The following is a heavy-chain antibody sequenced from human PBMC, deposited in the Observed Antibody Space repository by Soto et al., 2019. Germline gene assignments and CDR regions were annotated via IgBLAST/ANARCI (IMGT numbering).Heavy chain of an antibody. CDR2: IIPIFCTA. Sequence: QVQLVQSGAEVKKPASSVKVSCKASGGTFSSYAISWVRQAPGQGLEWMGGIIPIFCTANYAQKFQGRVTSTADESTSTAYMELSSLRSEDTAVYYCARGWGSYYYGSGSYYMDYWGQGTLVTVSS. CDR1: GGTFSSYA. CDR3: ARGWGSYYYGSGSYYMDY. J-gene: IGHJ4*02. V-gene: IGHV1-69*01. D-gene: IGHD3-10*01.